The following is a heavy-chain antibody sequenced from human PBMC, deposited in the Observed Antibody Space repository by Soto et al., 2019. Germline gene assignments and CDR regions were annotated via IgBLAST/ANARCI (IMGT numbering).Heavy chain of an antibody. CDR2: INWNGGSS. D-gene: IGHD3-3*01. Sequence: PGGSLRLSCAASGFTFDDYGMSWVRQAPGKGLEWVSGINWNGGSSGYADSVKGRFTISRDNSKNTLYLQMNSLRAEDTAVYYCAKGRNGDYDFWSGYYTDYYYMDVWGKGTTVTVSS. V-gene: IGHV3-20*04. CDR1: GFTFDDYG. J-gene: IGHJ6*03. CDR3: AKGRNGDYDFWSGYYTDYYYMDV.